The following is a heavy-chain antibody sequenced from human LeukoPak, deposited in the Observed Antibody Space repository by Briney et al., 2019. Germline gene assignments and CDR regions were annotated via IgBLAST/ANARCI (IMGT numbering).Heavy chain of an antibody. V-gene: IGHV3-30*02. Sequence: GGSLRLSCAGSGFSFSSYGMHWVRQAPGKGLEWMAFIRSDGSNKYYADSVKGRFTISRDNSKNTLYLQMNSLRAEDAAVYFCAKAPVTSCRGAYCYPFDSWGQGTLVTVSS. CDR1: GFSFSSYG. J-gene: IGHJ4*02. D-gene: IGHD2-21*01. CDR3: AKAPVTSCRGAYCYPFDS. CDR2: IRSDGSNK.